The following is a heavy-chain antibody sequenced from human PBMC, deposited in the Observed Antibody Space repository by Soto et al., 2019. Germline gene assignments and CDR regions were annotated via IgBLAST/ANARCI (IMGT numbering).Heavy chain of an antibody. CDR2: ISSSSSYI. Sequence: EVQLVESGGGLVKPGGSLRLSCAASGFTFSSYSMNWVRQAPGKGLERVSSISSSSSYIYYADSVKGRFTISRDNAKNSLYLQMNSLRAEDTAVYYCAGSSGGSFKDWGQGTLVTVSS. CDR3: AGSSGGSFKD. CDR1: GFTFSSYS. V-gene: IGHV3-21*01. D-gene: IGHD2-15*01. J-gene: IGHJ4*02.